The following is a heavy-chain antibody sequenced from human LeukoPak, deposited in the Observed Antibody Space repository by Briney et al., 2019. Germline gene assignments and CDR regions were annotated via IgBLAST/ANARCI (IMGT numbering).Heavy chain of an antibody. V-gene: IGHV3-7*01. J-gene: IGHJ5*02. CDR2: INEDGSAK. CDR3: ARDVVPAAKGYNWFDP. CDR1: GFTFNDYW. D-gene: IGHD2-2*01. Sequence: GGSLRLSCTASGFTFNDYWMTWVRQTPGKGLEWLANINEDGSAKNYVDSVKGRFTISRDNSKNTLYLQMNSLRAEDTAVYYCARDVVPAAKGYNWFDPWGQGTLVTVSS.